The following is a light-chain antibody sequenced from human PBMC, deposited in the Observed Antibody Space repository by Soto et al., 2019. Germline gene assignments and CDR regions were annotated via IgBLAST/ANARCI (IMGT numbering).Light chain of an antibody. CDR3: QVWHSSGDQYV. CDR1: TIGSKS. V-gene: IGLV3-21*02. Sequence: SYELTQPPSVSVAPGRTARVTCEGNTIGSKSVHWYQQKPGQAPILVVYDDSDRPSGIPERFSGSNSGNTATLTINRVEAGDEADYYCQVWHSSGDQYVFGPGTKVTVL. CDR2: DDS. J-gene: IGLJ1*01.